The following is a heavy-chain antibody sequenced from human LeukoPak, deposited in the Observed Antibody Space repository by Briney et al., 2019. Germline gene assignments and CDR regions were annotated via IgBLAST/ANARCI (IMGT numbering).Heavy chain of an antibody. J-gene: IGHJ6*03. V-gene: IGHV4-39*01. CDR1: GGSISSSSYY. CDR3: ARGTARAGYYMDV. D-gene: IGHD6-6*01. CDR2: IYYSGST. Sequence: KPSETLSLTCTVSGGSISSSSYYWGSIRQPPGKGLEWIGSIYYSGSTYYNPSLKSRVTISVDTSKNQFSLKLSSVTAADTAVYYCARGTARAGYYMDVWGKGTTVTVSS.